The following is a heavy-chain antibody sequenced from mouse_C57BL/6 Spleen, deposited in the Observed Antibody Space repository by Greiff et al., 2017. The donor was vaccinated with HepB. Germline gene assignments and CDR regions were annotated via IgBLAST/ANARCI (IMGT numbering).Heavy chain of an antibody. CDR2: INPYNGGT. D-gene: IGHD4-1*01. CDR1: GYTFTDYY. J-gene: IGHJ2*01. V-gene: IGHV1-19*01. CDR3: ELTGTFFDY. Sequence: VQLQQSGPVLVKPGASVKMSCKASGYTFTDYYMNWVKQSHGKSLEWIGVINPYNGGTSYNQKFKGKATLTVDKSSSTAYMELNSLTSEDSAVYYCELTGTFFDYWGQGTTLTVSS.